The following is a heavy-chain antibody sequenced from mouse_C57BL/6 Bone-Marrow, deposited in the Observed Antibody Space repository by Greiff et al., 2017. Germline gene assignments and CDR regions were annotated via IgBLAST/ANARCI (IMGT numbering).Heavy chain of an antibody. V-gene: IGHV1-81*01. Sequence: QVQLQQSGAELVRPGASVKLSCKASGYTFTSYGISWVKQRTGQGLEWIGEIYPRSGNTYYNEKFKGKATLTADKSSSTAYMELSSLTSEDAAVYFCARGWLEGCWYFDVWGTGTTVTVSS. CDR1: GYTFTSYG. CDR2: IYPRSGNT. D-gene: IGHD1-1*02. J-gene: IGHJ1*03. CDR3: ARGWLEGCWYFDV.